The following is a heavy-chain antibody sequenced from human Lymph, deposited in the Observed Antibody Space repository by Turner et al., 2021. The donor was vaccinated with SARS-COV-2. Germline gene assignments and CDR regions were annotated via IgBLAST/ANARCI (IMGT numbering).Heavy chain of an antibody. CDR2: TIPILGIA. Sequence: QVQLVQSGAEVKKPGSSVKVSCKASGGTFSSYAINWVRQAPGQGLEWMGRTIPILGIANYAQKFQCRVTITADKSTSTAYMELSSLRSEDTAVYYCARGRLDLFGGGYYSWFDPWGQGTLVTVSS. J-gene: IGHJ5*02. D-gene: IGHD1-26*01. CDR1: GGTFSSYA. CDR3: ARGRLDLFGGGYYSWFDP. V-gene: IGHV1-69*04.